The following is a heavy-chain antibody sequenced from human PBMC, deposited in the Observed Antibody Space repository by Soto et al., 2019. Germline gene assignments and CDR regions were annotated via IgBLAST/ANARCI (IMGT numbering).Heavy chain of an antibody. CDR1: GFTFSSYA. Sequence: QLGGSLRLSCAASGFTFSSYAMSWVRQAPGKGLEWVQAISGSGGRPYYPDSVKGRLPISRDNSKNTLYLQMKGLRAEDTAVYYCAKAPVDFYGYDAFDIWGKGTMVTVSS. CDR3: AKAPVDFYGYDAFDI. CDR2: ISGSGGRP. J-gene: IGHJ3*02. V-gene: IGHV3-23*01. D-gene: IGHD4-17*01.